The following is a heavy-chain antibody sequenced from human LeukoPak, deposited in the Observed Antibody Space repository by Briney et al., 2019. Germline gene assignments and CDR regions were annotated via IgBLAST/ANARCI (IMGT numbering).Heavy chain of an antibody. CDR3: ARDQRDAYNYYYYMDV. CDR1: GFTFSSYG. Sequence: GGSLRLSCAASGFTFSSYGMHWVRQAPGKGLEWVAFIRYDGSNKYYADSVKGRFTISRDNSKNTLYLQMNSLRAEDTAVYYCARDQRDAYNYYYYMDVWGKGTTVTVSS. J-gene: IGHJ6*03. D-gene: IGHD5-24*01. V-gene: IGHV3-30*02. CDR2: IRYDGSNK.